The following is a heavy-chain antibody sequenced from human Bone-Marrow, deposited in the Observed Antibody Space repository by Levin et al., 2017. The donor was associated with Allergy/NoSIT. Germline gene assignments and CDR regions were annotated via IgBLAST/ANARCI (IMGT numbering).Heavy chain of an antibody. J-gene: IGHJ4*02. V-gene: IGHV3-53*01. Sequence: GGSLRLSCAASGFTVSSNYMSWVRQAPGKGPEWVSVIYSGGSTYYADSVKGRFTISRDNSKNTLYLQMNSLRAEDTAVYYCASVWFGELLSHWGQGTLVTVSS. CDR3: ASVWFGELLSH. CDR2: IYSGGST. D-gene: IGHD3-10*01. CDR1: GFTVSSNY.